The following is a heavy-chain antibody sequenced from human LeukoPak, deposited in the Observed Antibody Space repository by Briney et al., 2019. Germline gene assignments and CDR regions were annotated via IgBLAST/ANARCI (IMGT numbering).Heavy chain of an antibody. CDR2: IIPIFGTA. V-gene: IGHV1-69*05. D-gene: IGHD7-27*01. Sequence: SVKVSCKASGGTFSSYAISWVRQAPGQGLEWMGGIIPIFGTANYAQKFQGRATITTDESTSTAYMELSSLRSEDTAVYYCARPTGDRGDAFDIWGQGTMVTVSS. J-gene: IGHJ3*02. CDR1: GGTFSSYA. CDR3: ARPTGDRGDAFDI.